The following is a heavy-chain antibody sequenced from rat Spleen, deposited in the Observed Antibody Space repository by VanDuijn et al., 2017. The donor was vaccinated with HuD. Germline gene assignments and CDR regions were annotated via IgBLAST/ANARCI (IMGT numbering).Heavy chain of an antibody. D-gene: IGHD1-11*01. V-gene: IGHV5-7*01. Sequence: EVQLVESGGDLVQPGRSLKLSCAASGFTLSDYSMAWVRQAPKKGLEWVATISYDGSTTHYRDSVKGRFTILRDNAKNTQYLQMDSLRSEDTATYYCARHGGLRNWFAYWGQGTLVTVSS. CDR3: ARHGGLRNWFAY. J-gene: IGHJ3*01. CDR1: GFTLSDYS. CDR2: ISYDGSTT.